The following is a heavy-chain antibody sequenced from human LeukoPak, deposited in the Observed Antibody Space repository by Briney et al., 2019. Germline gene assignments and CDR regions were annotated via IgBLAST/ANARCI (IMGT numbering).Heavy chain of an antibody. Sequence: GGSLRLSCAASGFTFSSYAMSWVRQAPGKGLEWVSDISGSGASTYYADSVKGRFTISRHNSKNTLYLQMNSLRAEDTAVYYCAKEARIQLWEYYMDVWGKGTTVTISS. CDR1: GFTFSSYA. V-gene: IGHV3-23*01. CDR2: ISGSGAST. J-gene: IGHJ6*03. D-gene: IGHD5-18*01. CDR3: AKEARIQLWEYYMDV.